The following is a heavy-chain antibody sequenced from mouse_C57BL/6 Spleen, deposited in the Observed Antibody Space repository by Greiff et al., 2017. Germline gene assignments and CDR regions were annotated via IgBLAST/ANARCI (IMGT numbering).Heavy chain of an antibody. D-gene: IGHD3-2*02. J-gene: IGHJ2*01. CDR3: ARQLRPYYFDY. V-gene: IGHV1-50*01. CDR1: GYTFNSYW. Sequence: QVQLQQPGAELVKPGASVKLSCKASGYTFNSYWMQWVKQRPGQGLEWIGEIDPSDSYTNYNQKFKGKATLTVDTSSSTAYMQLSSLTSEDSAVYYCARQLRPYYFDYWGQGTTLTVSS. CDR2: IDPSDSYT.